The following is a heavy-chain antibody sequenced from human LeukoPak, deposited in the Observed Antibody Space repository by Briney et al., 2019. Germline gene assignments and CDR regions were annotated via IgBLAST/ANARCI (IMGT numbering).Heavy chain of an antibody. CDR3: ARELGGYCSSTSCYGPFDY. V-gene: IGHV3-74*01. Sequence: GGSLRLSCAASGFSFSYYWMHWVRQAPGKGLVWVSRIKSDGSSTSYADSVKGRFTISRDNAKNSLYLQMNSLRAEDTAVYYCARELGGYCSSTSCYGPFDYWGQGTLVTVSS. CDR1: GFSFSYYW. CDR2: IKSDGSST. D-gene: IGHD2-2*03. J-gene: IGHJ4*02.